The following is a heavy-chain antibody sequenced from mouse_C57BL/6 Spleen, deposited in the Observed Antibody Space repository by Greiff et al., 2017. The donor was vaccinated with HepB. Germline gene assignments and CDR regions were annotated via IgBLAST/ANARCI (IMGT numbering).Heavy chain of an antibody. CDR3: ARDWYYYGSSYWYFDV. CDR1: GFTFSDYY. Sequence: EVQVVESEGGLVQPGSSMKLSCTASGFTFSDYYMAWVRQVPEKGLEWVANINYDGSSTYYLDSLKSRFIISRDNAKNILYLQMSSLKSEDTATYYCARDWYYYGSSYWYFDVWGTGTTVTVSS. D-gene: IGHD1-1*01. J-gene: IGHJ1*03. CDR2: INYDGSST. V-gene: IGHV5-16*01.